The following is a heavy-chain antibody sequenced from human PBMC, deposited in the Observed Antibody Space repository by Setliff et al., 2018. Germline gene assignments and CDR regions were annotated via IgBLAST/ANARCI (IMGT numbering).Heavy chain of an antibody. CDR2: LSDDGSNE. D-gene: IGHD2-8*01. Sequence: PGGSLRLSCAASGFTVSSFSMHWVRQAPVKGLDWVATLSDDGSNEFYADSVKGRFTISRDNTKNSLYLQMNSLRAEDTAVYYCARDGVMYGMDVWGQGTTVTVSS. CDR3: ARDGVMYGMDV. V-gene: IGHV3-30*03. CDR1: GFTVSSFS. J-gene: IGHJ6*02.